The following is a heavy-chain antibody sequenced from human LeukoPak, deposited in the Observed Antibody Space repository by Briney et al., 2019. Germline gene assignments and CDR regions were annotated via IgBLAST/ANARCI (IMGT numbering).Heavy chain of an antibody. V-gene: IGHV3-48*01. CDR2: ISSSSSII. CDR3: ARDNPALTYYYGSGSYYKGPFDC. Sequence: GGSLRLSCAASGFTFRTYSMNWVRQAPGKGLEWVSYISSSSSIIHYANSVKGRFTISRDNAKNSLYLQMNSLRAEDTAVYYCARDNPALTYYYGSGSYYKGPFDCWGQGTLVTVSS. CDR1: GFTFRTYS. J-gene: IGHJ4*02. D-gene: IGHD3-10*01.